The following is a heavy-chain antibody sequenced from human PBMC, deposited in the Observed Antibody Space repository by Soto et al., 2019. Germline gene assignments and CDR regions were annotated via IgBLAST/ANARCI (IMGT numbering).Heavy chain of an antibody. V-gene: IGHV1-2*02. CDR3: ARAGGTTVTGLWHFDS. CDR1: GYTFTGYY. CDR2: INPKSGAT. Sequence: ASVKVSCKASGYTFTGYYMHWVRQAPGQGLEWMGWINPKSGATNYAQNFQGRVTMTRDTSISTAYMELSRLRSDDTAVYYCARAGGTTVTGLWHFDSWGQGTLVTVSS. J-gene: IGHJ4*02. D-gene: IGHD4-17*01.